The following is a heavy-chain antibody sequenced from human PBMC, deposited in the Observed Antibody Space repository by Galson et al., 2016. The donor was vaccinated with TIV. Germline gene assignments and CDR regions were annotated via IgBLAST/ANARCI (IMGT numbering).Heavy chain of an antibody. CDR1: GYSFSRHA. D-gene: IGHD2-2*01. CDR3: ARDRYCSSVSCSFDNNWFDP. Sequence: SCKASGYSFSRHALNWVRQAPGQGLEWMGWINTNTGNPMYAQGFTGRFVFSLDTSVSTAYLQISSIKAEDTAVYYCARDRYCSSVSCSFDNNWFDPWGQGTLVTVSS. CDR2: INTNTGNP. V-gene: IGHV7-4-1*02. J-gene: IGHJ5*02.